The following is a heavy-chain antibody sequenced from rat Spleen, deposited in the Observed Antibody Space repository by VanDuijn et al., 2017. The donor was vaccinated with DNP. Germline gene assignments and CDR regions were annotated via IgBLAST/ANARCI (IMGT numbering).Heavy chain of an antibody. Sequence: QVQLKESGPGLVQPSQTLSLTCTVSGFSLTNYHVDWVRQPPGKVLEWIAAISSGGSTYYNSALKSRLSISRDTSKSQVFLKLNSLQTEDTALYYCTRDLNYGGYFDYWGQGVMVTVSS. CDR3: TRDLNYGGYFDY. CDR2: ISSGGST. V-gene: IGHV2S12*01. CDR1: GFSLTNYH. J-gene: IGHJ2*01. D-gene: IGHD1-11*01.